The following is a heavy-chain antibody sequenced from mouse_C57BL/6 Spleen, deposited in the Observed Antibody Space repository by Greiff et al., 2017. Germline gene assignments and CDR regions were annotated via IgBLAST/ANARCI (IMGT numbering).Heavy chain of an antibody. CDR3: TRRRDWDERRYFGV. V-gene: IGHV1-15*01. CDR2: IDPETGGT. Sequence: VQLQQSGAELVRPGASVTLSCKASGYTFTDYEMHWVKQTPVHGLEWIGAIDPETGGTAYNQKFKGKAILTADKSSSTAYMDLRSLTSEDAAVYYCTRRRDWDERRYFGVWGTGTTVTVSS. D-gene: IGHD4-1*01. J-gene: IGHJ1*03. CDR1: GYTFTDYE.